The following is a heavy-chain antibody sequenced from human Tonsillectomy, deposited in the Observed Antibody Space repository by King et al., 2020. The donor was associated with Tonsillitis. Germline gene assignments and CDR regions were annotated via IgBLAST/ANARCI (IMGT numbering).Heavy chain of an antibody. Sequence: VQLQQWGAGLLKPSETLSLTCAVYGGSFSGYYWSWIRQPPGKGLEWIGEINHSGSTNYNPSLKSRVTISVDTSKNQFSLKLSSVTAADTAVYYRARKGVSTYYYDSGLHYWGQGTLVTVSS. D-gene: IGHD3-22*01. CDR3: ARKGVSTYYYDSGLHY. J-gene: IGHJ4*02. CDR1: GGSFSGYY. CDR2: INHSGST. V-gene: IGHV4-34*01.